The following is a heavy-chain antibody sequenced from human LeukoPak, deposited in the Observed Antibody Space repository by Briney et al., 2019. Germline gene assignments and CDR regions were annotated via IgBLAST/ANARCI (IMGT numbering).Heavy chain of an antibody. J-gene: IGHJ4*02. CDR1: GFPFSSYA. Sequence: GGSLRLSCSASGFPFSSYAMHWVRQAPGKGLEYVSAISDSGGSTYYADSVKGRFTISRDNSKNTVYLQMNSLRAEDTAVYYCARDRAVADGRLYYWGQGTLVTVSS. CDR2: ISDSGGST. V-gene: IGHV3-64*04. CDR3: ARDRAVADGRLYY. D-gene: IGHD6-19*01.